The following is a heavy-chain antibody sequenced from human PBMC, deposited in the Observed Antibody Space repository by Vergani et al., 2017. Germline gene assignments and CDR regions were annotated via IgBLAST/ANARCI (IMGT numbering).Heavy chain of an antibody. CDR1: GGSISSGSYY. V-gene: IGHV4-61*02. CDR3: AREVAAAGTGWFDP. Sequence: QVQLQESGPGLVKPSQTLSLTCTVSGGSISSGSYYWSWIRQPAGKGLEWIGEINHSGSTNYNPSLKSRVTISVDTSKNQFSLKLSSVTAADTAVYYCAREVAAAGTGWFDPWGQGTLVTVSS. J-gene: IGHJ5*02. D-gene: IGHD6-13*01. CDR2: INHSGST.